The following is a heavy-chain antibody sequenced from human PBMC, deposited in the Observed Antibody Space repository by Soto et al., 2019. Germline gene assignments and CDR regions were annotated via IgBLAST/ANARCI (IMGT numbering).Heavy chain of an antibody. CDR2: IIPIFGTA. CDR3: AREGDIVVVPGHGMDV. D-gene: IGHD2-2*01. Sequence: ASVKVSCKASGGTFSSYAISWVRQAPGQGLEWMGGIIPIFGTANYAQKFQGRVTITADESTSTAYMELSSLRSEDTAVYYCAREGDIVVVPGHGMDVWGQGTTVTVSS. J-gene: IGHJ6*02. V-gene: IGHV1-69*13. CDR1: GGTFSSYA.